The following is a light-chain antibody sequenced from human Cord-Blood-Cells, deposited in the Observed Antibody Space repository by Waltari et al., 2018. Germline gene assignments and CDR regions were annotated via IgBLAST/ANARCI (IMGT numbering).Light chain of an antibody. CDR2: AAY. CDR1: QSISSD. Sequence: IQMTQSPSSLSASLGGRVTTTCRARQSISSDLNWYQQKPGKAPKLLIYAAYSLQSGVPSRSSCSGSGTDFNLTITSLQPEDFATDDGHQSYSTPHFGQGTRLEIK. V-gene: IGKV1-39*01. J-gene: IGKJ5*01. CDR3: HQSYSTPH.